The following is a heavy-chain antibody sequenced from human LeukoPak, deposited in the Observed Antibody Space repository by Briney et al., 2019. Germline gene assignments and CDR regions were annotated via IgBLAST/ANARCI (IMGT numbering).Heavy chain of an antibody. CDR2: IYYSGST. V-gene: IGHV4-59*08. J-gene: IGHJ5*02. D-gene: IGHD3-9*01. CDR1: GGSISSYY. Sequence: SETLSLTCTVSGGSISSYYWSWIRQPPGKGLEWIGYIYYSGSTNYNPSLKSRVTISVDTSKNQFSLKLSSVTAADTAVYYCARRGSYYDILTGYYGDNWFDPWGQGTLVTVSS. CDR3: ARRGSYYDILTGYYGDNWFDP.